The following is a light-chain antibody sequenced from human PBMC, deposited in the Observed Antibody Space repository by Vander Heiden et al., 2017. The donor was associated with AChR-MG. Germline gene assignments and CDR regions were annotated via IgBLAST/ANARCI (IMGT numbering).Light chain of an antibody. J-gene: IGKJ5*01. CDR1: QSISSY. V-gene: IGKV1-39*01. CDR2: AAS. Sequence: DIQMTQSPSSQSASVGDRVTITCRASQSISSYLNWYRQKPGKAPKLLIYAASSLQSGVPSRFSGSGSGTDFSLTISSLQPEDFATYYCQQSYSTPITFGQGTRLEIK. CDR3: QQSYSTPIT.